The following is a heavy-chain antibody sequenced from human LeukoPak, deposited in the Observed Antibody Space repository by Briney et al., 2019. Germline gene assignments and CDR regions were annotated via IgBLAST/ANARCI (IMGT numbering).Heavy chain of an antibody. Sequence: CTVSAGSISSSSYYWGWIRQPPGKGLEWIGSIYYSGSTYYNPSLKSRVTISVATSKNQFSLRLSSVTAADTAVYYCARRYFYDSGGYYYYFDYWGQGTLVTVSS. CDR1: AGSISSSSYY. J-gene: IGHJ4*02. CDR3: ARRYFYDSGGYYYYFDY. CDR2: IYYSGST. D-gene: IGHD3-22*01. V-gene: IGHV4-39*01.